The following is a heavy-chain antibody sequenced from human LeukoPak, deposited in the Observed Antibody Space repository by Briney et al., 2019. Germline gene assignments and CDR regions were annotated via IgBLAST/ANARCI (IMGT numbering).Heavy chain of an antibody. V-gene: IGHV4-39*07. CDR3: ARDSGFWTFDP. Sequence: SETLSLTCTVSGGSISSSRYYWGWIRQPPGKGLEWIGSMYYSGSTYYNPSLKSRVTISVDTSKNQFSLKLSSVTAADTAVYYCARDSGFWTFDPWGQGALVTVSS. J-gene: IGHJ5*02. CDR1: GGSISSSRYY. D-gene: IGHD3/OR15-3a*01. CDR2: MYYSGST.